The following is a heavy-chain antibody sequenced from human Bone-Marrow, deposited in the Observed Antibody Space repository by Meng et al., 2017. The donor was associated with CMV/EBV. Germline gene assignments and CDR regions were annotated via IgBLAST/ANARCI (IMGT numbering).Heavy chain of an antibody. J-gene: IGHJ3*02. CDR2: ISAYSGNT. D-gene: IGHD2-15*01. Sequence: ASVKVSCKASGYIFTRYGISWVRQAPGQGLEWMGWISAYSGNTKYAQKVQGRVTMTTDTSRSTADMELRSLRYDDTDVYYCARGHGVAAAYDALDMWGQGTTVTVSS. CDR1: GYIFTRYG. V-gene: IGHV1-18*01. CDR3: ARGHGVAAAYDALDM.